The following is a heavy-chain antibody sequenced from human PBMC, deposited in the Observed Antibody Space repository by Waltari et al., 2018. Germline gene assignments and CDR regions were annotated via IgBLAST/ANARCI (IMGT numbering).Heavy chain of an antibody. V-gene: IGHV3-33*06. J-gene: IGHJ4*02. CDR1: GFTFSSYG. D-gene: IGHD6-13*01. CDR2: IWYDGSNK. Sequence: QVQLVESGGGVVQPGRSLRLSCAASGFTFSSYGMHWVRQAPGKGLEWVAVIWYDGSNKYYADSVKGRFTISRDNSKNTLYPQMNSLRAEDTAVYYCAKVGYGYSSSWYDYWGQGTLVTVSS. CDR3: AKVGYGYSSSWYDY.